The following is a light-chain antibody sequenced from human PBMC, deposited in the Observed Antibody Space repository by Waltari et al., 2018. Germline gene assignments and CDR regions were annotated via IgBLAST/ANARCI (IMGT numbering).Light chain of an antibody. CDR2: QDS. CDR1: KLGDKY. V-gene: IGLV3-1*01. Sequence: SYELTQPPSVSVSPGQTASITCSGDKLGDKYACWYQQKPGQSPVLVIYQDSKRPSGLPERFSGSNSWNPATLTISGTQAMDEADYYCQAWDSSTVVFGGGTKLTVL. CDR3: QAWDSSTVV. J-gene: IGLJ2*01.